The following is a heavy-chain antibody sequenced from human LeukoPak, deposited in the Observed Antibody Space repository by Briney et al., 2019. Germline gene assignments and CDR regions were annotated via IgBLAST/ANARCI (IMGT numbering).Heavy chain of an antibody. J-gene: IGHJ5*02. CDR2: INPSGGSK. Sequence: ASVKVSCKASGYTFSDYYMHWVRQAPGQGLDWMGVINPSGGSKRYQQKFPGRVTMTRDMSTSTVDMELSSLRSEDTAVYYCARDGCSSTTNCDENNWFDPWGQGTLVIVSS. CDR1: GYTFSDYY. V-gene: IGHV1-46*01. D-gene: IGHD2/OR15-2a*01. CDR3: ARDGCSSTTNCDENNWFDP.